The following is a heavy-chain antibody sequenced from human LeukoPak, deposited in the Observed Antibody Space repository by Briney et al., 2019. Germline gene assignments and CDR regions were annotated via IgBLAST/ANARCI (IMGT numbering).Heavy chain of an antibody. Sequence: SETLSLTCAVSGASIITNSPYWAWIRQSPGKGPEWIGTVYYTGSIYYNPSLRSRVILFVDTSKNQFSLSLSSVTAADTAIYYCARHRGSGSSSIPFDYWGQGTLVTVSS. J-gene: IGHJ4*02. V-gene: IGHV4-39*01. CDR1: GASIITNSPY. CDR3: ARHRGSGSSSIPFDY. D-gene: IGHD3-10*01. CDR2: VYYTGSI.